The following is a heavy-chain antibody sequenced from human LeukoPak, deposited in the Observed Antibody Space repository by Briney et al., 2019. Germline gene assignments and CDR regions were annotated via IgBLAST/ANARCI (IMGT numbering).Heavy chain of an antibody. CDR2: IYPSGST. Sequence: SETLSLTCTVSGGSISGYYWDWIRQPAGRGPEWIGHIYPSGSTNYNASLKSRVTMSIDTSNNQFSLKLSSVTAADTAVYYCARHSTDFCFDYWGQGTLVTVSS. CDR1: GGSISGYY. J-gene: IGHJ4*02. V-gene: IGHV4-4*07. D-gene: IGHD3/OR15-3a*01. CDR3: ARHSTDFCFDY.